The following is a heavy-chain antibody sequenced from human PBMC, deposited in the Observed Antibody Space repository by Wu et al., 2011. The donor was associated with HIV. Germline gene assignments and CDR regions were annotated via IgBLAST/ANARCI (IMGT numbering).Heavy chain of an antibody. CDR1: GGTFSSHG. CDR2: IIGIFGKA. CDR3: ARSHWENGDYRAFDI. V-gene: IGHV1-69*14. Sequence: QVQLVQSGPEVKKPGSSVKVSCKASGGTFSSHGISWVRQAPGQGLEWMGGIIGIFGKANYAQNFQGRLTITADKATSTAYMELSNLRSEDTAVFYCARSHWENGDYRAFDIWGQGTLVTVSS. J-gene: IGHJ3*02. D-gene: IGHD4-17*01.